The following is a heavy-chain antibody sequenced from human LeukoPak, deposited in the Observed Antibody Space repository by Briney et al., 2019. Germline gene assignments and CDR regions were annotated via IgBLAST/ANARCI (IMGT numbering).Heavy chain of an antibody. CDR3: AKDRFGYYDSSGYSGFDY. Sequence: GGSLRLSCAASGFTFSSYAMSWVRQAPGKGLEWVSTFSGSGGNTYYADSVKGRFTISRDNSKNTLYLQMNSLRAEDTAVYYCAKDRFGYYDSSGYSGFDYWGQGTLVTVSS. CDR1: GFTFSSYA. J-gene: IGHJ4*02. CDR2: FSGSGGNT. D-gene: IGHD3-22*01. V-gene: IGHV3-23*01.